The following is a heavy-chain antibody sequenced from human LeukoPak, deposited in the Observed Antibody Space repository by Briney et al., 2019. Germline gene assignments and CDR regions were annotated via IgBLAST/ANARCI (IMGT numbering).Heavy chain of an antibody. Sequence: PSETLSLTCAVYGGSFSGYYWSWIRQPPGKGLEWIGEINHSGSTNYNPSLKGRVTISVDTSKNQFSLKLSSVTAADTAVYYCARGCSGGSCQGRSYYYYYYYMDVWGKGTTVTVSS. V-gene: IGHV4-34*01. CDR3: ARGCSGGSCQGRSYYYYYYYMDV. CDR1: GGSFSGYY. CDR2: INHSGST. D-gene: IGHD2-15*01. J-gene: IGHJ6*03.